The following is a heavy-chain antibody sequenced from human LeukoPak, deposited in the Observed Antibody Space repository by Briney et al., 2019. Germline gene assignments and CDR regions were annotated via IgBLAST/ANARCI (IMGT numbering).Heavy chain of an antibody. CDR3: ARGLNDSSGYALRYWYFDL. CDR1: GGSFSGYY. Sequence: SETLSLTCAVYGGSFSGYYWSWIRQPPGKGLEWIGEINHSGSTNYNPSLKSRVTISVDTSKNQFSLKLSSVTAADTAVYYCARGLNDSSGYALRYWYFDLWGRGTLVTVSS. D-gene: IGHD3-22*01. J-gene: IGHJ2*01. V-gene: IGHV4-34*01. CDR2: INHSGST.